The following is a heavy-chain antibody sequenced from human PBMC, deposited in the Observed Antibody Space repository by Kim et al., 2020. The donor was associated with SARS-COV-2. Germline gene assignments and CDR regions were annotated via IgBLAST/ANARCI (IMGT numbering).Heavy chain of an antibody. V-gene: IGHV3-74*01. J-gene: IGHJ4*02. D-gene: IGHD6-19*01. CDR3: ARRQFTRGWYYFDY. Sequence: YGDSVKGRVTSSRDNAKNTLYLQMNSLRAEDTAVYYCARRQFTRGWYYFDYWGQGTLVTVSS.